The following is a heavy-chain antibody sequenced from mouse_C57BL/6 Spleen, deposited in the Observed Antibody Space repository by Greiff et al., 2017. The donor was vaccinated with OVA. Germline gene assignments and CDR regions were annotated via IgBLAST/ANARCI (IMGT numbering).Heavy chain of an antibody. J-gene: IGHJ3*01. CDR2: ISYDGSN. D-gene: IGHD2-12*01. V-gene: IGHV3-6*01. CDR1: GYSITSGYY. CDR3: ARGYDEGTWFAY. Sequence: EVKLQESGPGLVKPSQSLSLTCSVTGYSITSGYYWNWIRQFPGNKLEWMGYISYDGSNNYNPSLKNRISITRDTSKNQFFLKLNSVTTEDTATYYCARGYDEGTWFAYWGQGTLVTVSA.